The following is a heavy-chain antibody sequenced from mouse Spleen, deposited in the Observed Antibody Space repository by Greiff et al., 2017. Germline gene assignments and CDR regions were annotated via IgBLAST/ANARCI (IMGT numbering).Heavy chain of an antibody. CDR1: GFTFSDYY. V-gene: IGHV5-16*01. Sequence: EVQVVESEGGLVQPGSSMKLSCTASGFTFSDYYMAWVRQVPEKGLEWVANINYDGSSTYYLDSLKSRFIISRDNAKNILYLQMSSLKSEDTATYYCARERLGEGWYFDVWGTGTTVTVSS. D-gene: IGHD1-2*01. CDR2: INYDGSST. CDR3: ARERLGEGWYFDV. J-gene: IGHJ1*03.